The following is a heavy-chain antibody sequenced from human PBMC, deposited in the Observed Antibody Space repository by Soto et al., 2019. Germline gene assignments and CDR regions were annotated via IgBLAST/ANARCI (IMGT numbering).Heavy chain of an antibody. Sequence: QVQLVESGGGLVPPGGSLRLSCAGSGFTFGDSYMSWIRQAPGKGLEWLSYISPGSRYPAYADSVKGRFTISRDNAKRSLYLQMMSLTAEDTAIYYCVRGGGGGLFDPWGQATMVTVSS. CDR2: ISPGSRYP. CDR1: GFTFGDSY. V-gene: IGHV3-11*06. CDR3: VRGGGGGLFDP. D-gene: IGHD2-15*01. J-gene: IGHJ5*02.